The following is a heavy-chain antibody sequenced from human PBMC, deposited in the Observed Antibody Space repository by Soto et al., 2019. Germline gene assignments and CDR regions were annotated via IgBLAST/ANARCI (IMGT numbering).Heavy chain of an antibody. V-gene: IGHV2-5*02. Sequence: QITLKESGPTLVKPTQTLTLTCTFSGFSLSTSGVGVGWIRQPPGKALEWLALIYWDADKRYSPSLKSRLTTTKDTSNNQVVLTMTNMDTVDTATYYCAHRPYSSGYYPFDYWGQGTLVTVSS. J-gene: IGHJ4*02. CDR3: AHRPYSSGYYPFDY. D-gene: IGHD3-22*01. CDR2: IYWDADK. CDR1: GFSLSTSGVG.